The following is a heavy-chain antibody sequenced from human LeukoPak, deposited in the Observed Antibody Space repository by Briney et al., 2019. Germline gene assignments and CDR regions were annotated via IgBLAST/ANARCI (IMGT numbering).Heavy chain of an antibody. Sequence: GASVKVSCKASGYTFTSYGISWVRQAPGQGLEWMGRIIPILGIANYAQKFQGRVTITADKSTSTAYMELSSLRSEDTAVYYCARGVVPAASYYYYGMDVWGQGTTVTVPS. D-gene: IGHD2-2*01. CDR3: ARGVVPAASYYYYGMDV. J-gene: IGHJ6*02. CDR2: IIPILGIA. V-gene: IGHV1-69*04. CDR1: GYTFTSYG.